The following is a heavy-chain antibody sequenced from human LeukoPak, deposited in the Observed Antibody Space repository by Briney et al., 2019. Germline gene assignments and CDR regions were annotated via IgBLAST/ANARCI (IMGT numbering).Heavy chain of an antibody. CDR3: ITPLPYSAQ. J-gene: IGHJ4*02. Sequence: WVRQXPGKGXEWVGRIKPKTDGETTEYAAPVKDRFSISRDDSKSMMYLQMNSLKTEDTAVYYCITPLPYSAQGGQGTLVTVSS. D-gene: IGHD2-21*01. CDR2: IKPKTDGETT. V-gene: IGHV3-15*07.